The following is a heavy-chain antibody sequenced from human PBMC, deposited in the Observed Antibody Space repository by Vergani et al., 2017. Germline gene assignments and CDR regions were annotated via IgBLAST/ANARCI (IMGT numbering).Heavy chain of an antibody. CDR1: GFTFSSYS. J-gene: IGHJ3*02. CDR2: ISSSSSTI. V-gene: IGHV3-48*04. D-gene: IGHD3-10*01. Sequence: EVQLVESGGGLVQPGGSLRLSCAASGFTFSSYSMNWVRQAPGKGLEWVSYISSSSSTIYYADSVKGRFTISRDNAKNSLYLQMNSLRAEDTAVYYCARDEVVKLWFGELSQHDAFDIWGQGTMVTVSS. CDR3: ARDEVVKLWFGELSQHDAFDI.